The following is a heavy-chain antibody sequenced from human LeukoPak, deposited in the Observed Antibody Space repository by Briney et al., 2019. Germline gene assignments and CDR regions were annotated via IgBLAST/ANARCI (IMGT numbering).Heavy chain of an antibody. V-gene: IGHV3-23*01. D-gene: IGHD3-22*01. CDR3: ATDYYDRSGDYTVDY. CDR2: ISGAGDTT. J-gene: IGHJ4*02. Sequence: GGSLRDSSVPPLFTFREDAISSVRQAPGKGLEWVSVISGAGDTTQYADSVKGRLTISRDNSQNTVFLQMNSLRAEDTAVYNCATDYYDRSGDYTVDYWGQGSLVTVSS. CDR1: LFTFREDA.